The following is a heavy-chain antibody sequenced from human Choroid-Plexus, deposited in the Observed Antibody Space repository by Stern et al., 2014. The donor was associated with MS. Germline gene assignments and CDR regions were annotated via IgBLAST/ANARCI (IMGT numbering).Heavy chain of an antibody. CDR3: AKDRQYLTYFFDH. J-gene: IGHJ5*02. CDR2: VSYDGSNK. D-gene: IGHD2/OR15-2a*01. Sequence: AQLEESGGGVVQPGRPLRLSCVASGFTFGSCAMHWVRQAPGQGLAWVAGVSYDGSNKYYADSVKGRFTISRDNSQNTLYMQMSSLRPEDTAVYYCAKDRQYLTYFFDHWGQGSLVTVSS. V-gene: IGHV3-30*18. CDR1: GFTFGSCA.